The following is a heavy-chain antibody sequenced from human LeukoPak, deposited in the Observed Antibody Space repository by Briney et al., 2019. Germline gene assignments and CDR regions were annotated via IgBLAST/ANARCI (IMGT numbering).Heavy chain of an antibody. V-gene: IGHV3-30*18. Sequence: GGPLRLSCAASGFTFSSYGMHWVRQAPGKGLEWVAVISYDGSNKYYADSVKGRFTISRDNSKNTLYLQMNSLRAEDTAVYYCAKDRGFDYWGQGTLVTVSS. J-gene: IGHJ4*02. CDR3: AKDRGFDY. CDR2: ISYDGSNK. CDR1: GFTFSSYG.